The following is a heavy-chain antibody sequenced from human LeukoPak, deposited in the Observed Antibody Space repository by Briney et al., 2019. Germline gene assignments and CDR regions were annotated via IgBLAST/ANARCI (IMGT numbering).Heavy chain of an antibody. Sequence: SETLSPTCTVSGGSISSYYWSWIRQPPGKGLEWIGYIYYSGSTNYNPSLKSRVTISVDTSKNQFSLKLSSVTAADTAVYYCARARATVRYYGMGVWGQGTTVTVSS. CDR3: ARARATVRYYGMGV. J-gene: IGHJ6*02. V-gene: IGHV4-59*01. D-gene: IGHD4-17*01. CDR2: IYYSGST. CDR1: GGSISSYY.